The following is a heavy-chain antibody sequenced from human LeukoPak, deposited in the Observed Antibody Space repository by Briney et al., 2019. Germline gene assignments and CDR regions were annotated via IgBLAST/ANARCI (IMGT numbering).Heavy chain of an antibody. CDR3: ARQGVGAKLVP. D-gene: IGHD1-26*01. J-gene: IGHJ5*02. V-gene: IGHV4-39*01. CDR1: GGSISSSSYY. Sequence: PSETLSLTCTVSGGSISSSSYYWGWIRQPPGKGLEWIGSIYYSGSTYYNPSLKSRVTISVDTSKNQFSLKLSSVTAADTAVYYCARQGVGAKLVPWGQGTLVTVSS. CDR2: IYYSGST.